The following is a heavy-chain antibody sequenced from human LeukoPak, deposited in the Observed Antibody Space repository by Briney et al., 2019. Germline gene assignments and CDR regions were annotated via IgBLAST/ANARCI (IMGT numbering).Heavy chain of an antibody. V-gene: IGHV3-43*02. CDR1: GSTFDDYA. CDR2: ISGDGGST. CDR3: AKEADTATYFDY. J-gene: IGHJ4*02. D-gene: IGHD5-18*01. Sequence: GGSLRLSCAASGSTFDDYAMHWVRQAPGKGLEWVSLISGDGGSTYYADSVKGRFTISRDNSKNSLYLQMNSLGTEDTALYYCAKEADTATYFDYWGQGTLVTVSS.